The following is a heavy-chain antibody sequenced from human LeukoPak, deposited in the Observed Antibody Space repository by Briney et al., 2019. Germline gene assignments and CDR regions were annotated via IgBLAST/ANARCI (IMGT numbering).Heavy chain of an antibody. J-gene: IGHJ6*03. V-gene: IGHV1-18*01. Sequence: ASVKVSCKASGYTFTSYGISWVRQAPGQGLEWMGWISAYNGNTNYAQKLQGKVTMTTDTSTSTAYMELRSLRSDDTAVYYCARGVVVIHGYYYYYMDVWGKGTTVAVSS. CDR1: GYTFTSYG. CDR2: ISAYNGNT. CDR3: ARGVVVIHGYYYYYMDV. D-gene: IGHD3-22*01.